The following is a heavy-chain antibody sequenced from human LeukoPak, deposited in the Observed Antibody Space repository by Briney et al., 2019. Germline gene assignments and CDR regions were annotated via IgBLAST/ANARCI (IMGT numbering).Heavy chain of an antibody. CDR2: ISYDGSNK. Sequence: PGRPLRLSCAASGFTFSSYAMHWVRQAPGKGLEWVAVISYDGSNKYYADSVKGRFTISRDNSKNTLYLQMNSLRAEDTAVYYCARDLLDGYGYFDYWGQGTLVTVSS. J-gene: IGHJ4*02. CDR3: ARDLLDGYGYFDY. D-gene: IGHD5-24*01. V-gene: IGHV3-30*04. CDR1: GFTFSSYA.